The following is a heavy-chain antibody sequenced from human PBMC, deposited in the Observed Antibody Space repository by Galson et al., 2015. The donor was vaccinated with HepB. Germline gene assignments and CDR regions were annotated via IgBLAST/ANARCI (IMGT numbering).Heavy chain of an antibody. D-gene: IGHD3-16*01. Sequence: SETLSLTCTVSGGSISSYYWSWIRQPPGKGLEWIGYIYYSGSTNYNPSLKSRVTISVDTSKNQFSLKLSSVTAADTAVYYCARSMGDLEDRTHFFDYWGQGTLVTVSS. CDR2: IYYSGST. V-gene: IGHV4-59*01. CDR1: GGSISSYY. J-gene: IGHJ4*02. CDR3: ARSMGDLEDRTHFFDY.